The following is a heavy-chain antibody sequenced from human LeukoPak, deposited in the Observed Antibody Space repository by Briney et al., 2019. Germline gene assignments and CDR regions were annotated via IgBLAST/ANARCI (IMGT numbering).Heavy chain of an antibody. Sequence: PSETLSLTCTVSGGSISSSSYYWGWIRQPPGKGLEWIGSIYYSGSTYYNPSLKSRVTISVDTSKNQFSPKLSSVTAADTAVYYCASLSRVAADQGSLYFDYWGQGTLVTVSS. D-gene: IGHD6-13*01. CDR1: GGSISSSSYY. CDR3: ASLSRVAADQGSLYFDY. CDR2: IYYSGST. J-gene: IGHJ4*02. V-gene: IGHV4-39*01.